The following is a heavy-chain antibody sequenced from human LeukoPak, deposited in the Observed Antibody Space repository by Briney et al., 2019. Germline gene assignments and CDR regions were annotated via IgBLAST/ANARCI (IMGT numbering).Heavy chain of an antibody. CDR1: GFTFSSYA. V-gene: IGHV3-30-3*01. J-gene: IGHJ3*01. CDR2: ISYDGSNK. D-gene: IGHD1-26*01. CDR3: VRGGSYSNDAFDV. Sequence: PGGSLRLSCAASGFTFSSYAMHWVRQAPGKGLEWVAVISYDGSNKYYADSVKGRFTISRDNSKNTLYLQMNSLRAEDTAVYYCVRGGSYSNDAFDVWGQGTMVTVSS.